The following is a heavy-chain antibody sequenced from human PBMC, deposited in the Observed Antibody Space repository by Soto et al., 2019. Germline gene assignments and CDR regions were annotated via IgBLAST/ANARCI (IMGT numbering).Heavy chain of an antibody. J-gene: IGHJ4*02. Sequence: VQLLESGGGLVQPGWSLRLSCAASGFTFSSYALSWVRQATGKGLAWVSTISAGGGSTYYADCVRGRFTISRDNSRNTLYLQMDSLRAEDTAVYYCAKDEWVITMSYFDYWGQGTLVTVSS. CDR2: ISAGGGST. V-gene: IGHV3-23*01. D-gene: IGHD1-26*01. CDR1: GFTFSSYA. CDR3: AKDEWVITMSYFDY.